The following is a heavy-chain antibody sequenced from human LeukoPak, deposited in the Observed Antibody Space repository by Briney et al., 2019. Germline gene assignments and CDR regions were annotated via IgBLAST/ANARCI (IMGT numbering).Heavy chain of an antibody. V-gene: IGHV3-48*03. J-gene: IGHJ3*02. CDR3: AREGASGSGSFAFDI. D-gene: IGHD3-10*01. CDR1: GFTFSRYE. Sequence: GGSLRLSCAASGFTFSRYEMHWVRQGPGKELEWISYITTSGSNTIYADSVRGRFTISRDNAKNSLYPQMNSLRADDTAVYYCAREGASGSGSFAFDIWGQGTMVTVSA. CDR2: ITTSGSNT.